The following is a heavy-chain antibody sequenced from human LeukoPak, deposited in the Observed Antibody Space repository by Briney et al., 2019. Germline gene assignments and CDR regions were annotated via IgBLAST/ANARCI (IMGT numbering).Heavy chain of an antibody. V-gene: IGHV1-69*05. CDR2: IIPIFGTA. J-gene: IGHJ6*03. CDR1: GGTFSSYA. CDR3: AYCSSTSCYTSAPYYMDV. D-gene: IGHD2-2*02. Sequence: ASVKVSCKASGGTFSSYAISWVRQAPGQGLEWMGGIIPIFGTANYAQKFQGRVTITTDESTSTAYMELSSLRSEDTAVYYCAYCSSTSCYTSAPYYMDVWGKGTAVTVS.